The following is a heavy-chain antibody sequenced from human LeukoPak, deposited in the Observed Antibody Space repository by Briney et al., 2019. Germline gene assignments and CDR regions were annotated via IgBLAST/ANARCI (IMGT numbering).Heavy chain of an antibody. CDR3: ARENTLVRGARNPFDY. D-gene: IGHD3-10*01. V-gene: IGHV6-1*01. Sequence: SQTLSLTCTISGDSVSSNDAVWNWIRQSPSRGLEWLGRTYYRSTWKNDYAVSVKSRITINADTSTNQFSLHLNSVTPDDTAVYYCARENTLVRGARNPFDYWGRGTLVTVSS. CDR1: GDSVSSNDAV. CDR2: TYYRSTWKN. J-gene: IGHJ4*02.